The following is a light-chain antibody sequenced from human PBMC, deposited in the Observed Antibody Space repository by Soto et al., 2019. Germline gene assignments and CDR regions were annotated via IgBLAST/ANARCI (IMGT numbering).Light chain of an antibody. CDR3: QQRSSWHT. Sequence: EIVLTQSPATQSLSPGERATLSCRASQSASSYLAWYQQKPGQAPRLLIYDASNRATGIPARFSGSGSGTDFTLTISSLEPEDSAIYYCQQRSSWHTFGQGTKVEIK. CDR2: DAS. V-gene: IGKV3-11*01. CDR1: QSASSY. J-gene: IGKJ1*01.